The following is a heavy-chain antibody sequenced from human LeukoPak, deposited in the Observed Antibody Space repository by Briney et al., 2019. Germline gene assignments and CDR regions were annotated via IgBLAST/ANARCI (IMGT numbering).Heavy chain of an antibody. J-gene: IGHJ4*02. CDR3: AKEMYYYGSGSPIDY. CDR2: ISWNSGSI. D-gene: IGHD3-10*01. CDR1: GFTFDDYA. Sequence: PGRSLRLSCAASGFTFDDYAMHWVRQAPGKGLEWVSGISWNSGSIGYADSVKGRFTISRDNAKNSLYLQMNSLRAEDTALYYCAKEMYYYGSGSPIDYWGQGTLVTVSS. V-gene: IGHV3-9*01.